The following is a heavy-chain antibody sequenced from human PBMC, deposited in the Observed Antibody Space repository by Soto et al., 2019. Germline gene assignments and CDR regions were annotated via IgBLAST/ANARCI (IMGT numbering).Heavy chain of an antibody. J-gene: IGHJ5*01. V-gene: IGHV1-69*13. CDR1: GAIFSSYA. CDR3: ARARYGDFVTWFDS. D-gene: IGHD4-17*01. Sequence: GASVKVSCKASGAIFSSYAVSWVRQVPGQGLEWMGGIIPIFATPKYGHKFQDRVTITADESTSTAYMELSSLRSDDTAVYYCARARYGDFVTWFDSWGQGTQVTVSS. CDR2: IIPIFATP.